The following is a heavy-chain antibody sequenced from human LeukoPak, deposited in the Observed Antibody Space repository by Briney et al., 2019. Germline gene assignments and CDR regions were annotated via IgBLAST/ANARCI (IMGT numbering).Heavy chain of an antibody. D-gene: IGHD2-15*01. Sequence: PGGSLGLSCAASGFTFDDYGMSWVRQAPGKGLEWVSGINWNGGSTGYADSVKGRFTISRDNAKNSLYLQMNSLRAEDTALYYCARDDQSRYCSGGSCYSSLDPWGQGTLVTVSS. J-gene: IGHJ5*02. CDR1: GFTFDDYG. V-gene: IGHV3-20*04. CDR2: INWNGGST. CDR3: ARDDQSRYCSGGSCYSSLDP.